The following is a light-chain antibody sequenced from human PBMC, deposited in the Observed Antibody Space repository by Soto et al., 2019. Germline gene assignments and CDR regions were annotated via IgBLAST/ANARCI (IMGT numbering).Light chain of an antibody. CDR1: QSVSSSY. CDR2: GAS. J-gene: IGKJ1*01. V-gene: IGKV3-20*01. Sequence: EIVLTQSPGTLSLSPGERATLSCRASQSVSSSYLAWYQQKPGQAPRLLIYGASSRATGIPDRFSGSRSGTDFTLTISRLEPEDFAVYYCQQYGSSPVFGQGTKVEIK. CDR3: QQYGSSPV.